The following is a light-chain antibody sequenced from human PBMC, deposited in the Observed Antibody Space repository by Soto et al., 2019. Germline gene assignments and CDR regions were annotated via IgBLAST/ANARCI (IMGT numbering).Light chain of an antibody. J-gene: IGLJ3*02. CDR2: KNN. CDR1: SSNIGRNF. Sequence: QSVLPQPPSASGTPGQRVTISCSGSSSNIGRNFVYWYQQLPGTPPKLLIYKNNQRPSGVPDRFSGSKSGPSASLAISGLRSEDEADYYCATWDASLSAWVFGGGTQLTVL. V-gene: IGLV1-47*01. CDR3: ATWDASLSAWV.